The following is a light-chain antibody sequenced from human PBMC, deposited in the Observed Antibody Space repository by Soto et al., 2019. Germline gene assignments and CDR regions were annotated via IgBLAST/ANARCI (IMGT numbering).Light chain of an antibody. CDR2: KAS. J-gene: IGKJ4*01. CDR3: QQYSRNPLT. CDR1: QSVSSW. Sequence: DIQMTQSPSTLSASVGDRVTITCRASQSVSSWLAWYQQKPGEAPKLLIYKASSLESGVPSRFSGSGSGTEFTLTIGSLQPDDFVTYYCQQYSRNPLTFGGGTKVEIK. V-gene: IGKV1-5*03.